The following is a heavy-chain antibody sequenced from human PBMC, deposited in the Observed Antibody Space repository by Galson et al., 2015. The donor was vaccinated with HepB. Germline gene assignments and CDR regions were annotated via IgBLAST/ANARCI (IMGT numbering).Heavy chain of an antibody. CDR1: GDSVSSISAT. CDR3: AREVVTMRRSDYYGMDV. Sequence: CAISGDSVSSISATWAWIRRSPSRGLEWLGRTYYKSKWYNDYAVSVKSRIVINPDTSKNQFSLQLNSVTPEDTAVYYCAREVVTMRRSDYYGMDVWGQGTTVTVSS. J-gene: IGHJ6*02. V-gene: IGHV6-1*01. D-gene: IGHD4-11*01. CDR2: TYYKSKWYN.